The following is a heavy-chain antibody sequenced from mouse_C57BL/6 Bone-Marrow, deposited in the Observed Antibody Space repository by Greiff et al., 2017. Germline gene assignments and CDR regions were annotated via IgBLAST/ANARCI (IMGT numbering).Heavy chain of an antibody. D-gene: IGHD1-1*01. Sequence: EVKLVESGGGLVQPGGSMKLSCVASGFTFSNYWMNWVRQSPEKGLEWVAQIRLKSDNYATHYAESVKGRFTISRDDSKSSVYLQMNNLRAADTGIYYCTEGYGSSLYYFDYWGQGTTLTVSA. J-gene: IGHJ2*01. CDR1: GFTFSNYW. CDR3: TEGYGSSLYYFDY. V-gene: IGHV6-3*01. CDR2: IRLKSDNYAT.